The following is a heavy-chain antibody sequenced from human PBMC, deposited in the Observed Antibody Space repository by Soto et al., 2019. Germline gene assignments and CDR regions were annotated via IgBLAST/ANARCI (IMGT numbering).Heavy chain of an antibody. D-gene: IGHD2-2*01. CDR3: ARGTQCPDP. CDR2: ISHSGSP. J-gene: IGHJ5*02. Sequence: SETLSLTCSVSGDSLRSSNWWWSWVRHPPGKGLEWIGEISHSGSPNYNPSLKSRVTISMDKSKNQFSLNLSSVTAADTAVYYCARGTQCPDPWGPGILVTVSS. CDR1: GDSLRSSNW. V-gene: IGHV4-4*02.